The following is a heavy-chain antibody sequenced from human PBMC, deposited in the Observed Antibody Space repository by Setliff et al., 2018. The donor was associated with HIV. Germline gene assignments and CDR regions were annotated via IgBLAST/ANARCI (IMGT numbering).Heavy chain of an antibody. J-gene: IGHJ5*02. V-gene: IGHV3-15*01. CDR1: GFTFSNAW. D-gene: IGHD1-26*01. CDR2: IKSKTDGGTT. CDR3: TTGEGGTYRYNYFDP. Sequence: GESLKISCAASGFTFSNAWMSWVRQAPGKGLEWVGRIKSKTDGGTTDYAAPVKGRFTISRDDSKNTLYLQMNSLKTEDTAVYYCTTGEGGTYRYNYFDPWGQGTLVTVSS.